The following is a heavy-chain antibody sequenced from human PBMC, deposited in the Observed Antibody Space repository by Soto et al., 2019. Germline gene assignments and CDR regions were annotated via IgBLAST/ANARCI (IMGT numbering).Heavy chain of an antibody. D-gene: IGHD3-10*01. J-gene: IGHJ4*02. CDR2: AYHSGST. CDR3: ARSPPSSYYGGSGTFDY. V-gene: IGHV4-4*02. Sequence: QLQLQESGPGLVRPSGTLSLTWAVSGGFTSTNNWWSWVRQPPGKGLEWIGDAYHSGSTEYNPSLKSRVSISVDKSKNQIFLKLTSATAADTAVYYCARSPPSSYYGGSGTFDYWGQGTLVTVSS. CDR1: GGFTSTNNW.